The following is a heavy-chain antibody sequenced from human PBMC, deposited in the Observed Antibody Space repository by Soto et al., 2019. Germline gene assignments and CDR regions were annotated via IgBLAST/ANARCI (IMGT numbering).Heavy chain of an antibody. V-gene: IGHV1-69*12. CDR3: ARDVIAAAGTAG. Sequence: QVQLVQSGAEVKKPGSSVKVSCKASGGTFSSYAISWVRQAPGQGLEWMGGIIPIFGTANYAQKFQGRVXIXADXSTSTAYMELSSLISEDTAVYYCARDVIAAAGTAGWGQGTLVTVSS. CDR2: IIPIFGTA. CDR1: GGTFSSYA. D-gene: IGHD6-13*01. J-gene: IGHJ4*02.